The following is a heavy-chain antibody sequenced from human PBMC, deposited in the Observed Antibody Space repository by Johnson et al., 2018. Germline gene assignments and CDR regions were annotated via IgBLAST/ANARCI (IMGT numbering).Heavy chain of an antibody. J-gene: IGHJ3*02. CDR1: GFTFSSYG. CDR2: ISSSSSYI. D-gene: IGHD2-15*01. Sequence: VQLQESGGGVVQPGKSLRLSCAASGFTFSSYGMHWVRQAPGKGLEWVSSISSSSSYIHYAASVKGRFTISRDNSKNTLYLQMNSLRAEDTAVYYCANVVAATRLDAFVIWGQGTMVTVSS. V-gene: IGHV3-21*04. CDR3: ANVVAATRLDAFVI.